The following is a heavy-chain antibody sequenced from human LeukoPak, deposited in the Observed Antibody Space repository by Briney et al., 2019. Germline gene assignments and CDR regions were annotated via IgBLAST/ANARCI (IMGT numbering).Heavy chain of an antibody. CDR3: ARCPIYLGYFDY. V-gene: IGHV1-46*01. Sequence: GASVKVSCKASGYTFTSYYMHWVRHAPGQGLEWMGIINPSGGSTSYAQKLQGRVTMTTDTSTSTAYMELRSLRSDDTAVYYCARCPIYLGYFDYWGQETLVTVSS. CDR2: INPSGGST. D-gene: IGHD5/OR15-5a*01. J-gene: IGHJ4*02. CDR1: GYTFTSYY.